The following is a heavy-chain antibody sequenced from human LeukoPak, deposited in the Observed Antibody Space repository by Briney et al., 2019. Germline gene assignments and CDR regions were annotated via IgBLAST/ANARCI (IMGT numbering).Heavy chain of an antibody. Sequence: GGSLRLSCAASGFTFSSYSMNWVRQAAGKGLEWVSYITGSSSTINYADSVKGRFTISRDKAKNSLYLQMSSLRAVDTAIYYCAKDPSTFLTTGWYFDLWGRGTLVTVSS. CDR3: AKDPSTFLTTGWYFDL. D-gene: IGHD4-17*01. J-gene: IGHJ2*01. V-gene: IGHV3-48*01. CDR2: ITGSSSTI. CDR1: GFTFSSYS.